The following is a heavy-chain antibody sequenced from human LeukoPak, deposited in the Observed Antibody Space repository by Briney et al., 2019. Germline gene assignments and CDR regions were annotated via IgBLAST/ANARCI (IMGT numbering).Heavy chain of an antibody. CDR1: GGSFSGYY. V-gene: IGHV4-34*01. D-gene: IGHD5-18*01. CDR2: INHSGST. CDR3: ARKRGYSYGFPSYYFDY. Sequence: PSQTLSLTCAVYGGSFSGYYWSWIRQPPRNGLEWIGEINHSGSTNYNPSLKSRVTISVDTSKNQFSLKLSSVTAADTAVYYCARKRGYSYGFPSYYFDYWGQGTLVTVSS. J-gene: IGHJ4*02.